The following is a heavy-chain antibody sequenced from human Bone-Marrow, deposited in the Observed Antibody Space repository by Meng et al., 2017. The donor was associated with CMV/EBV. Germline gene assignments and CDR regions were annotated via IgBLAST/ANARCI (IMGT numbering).Heavy chain of an antibody. J-gene: IGHJ5*02. D-gene: IGHD3-3*01. V-gene: IGHV3-74*01. Sequence: MRWVREAPGTGLVWVSRRNSDASRTSYADSVKGRFTISRDNANNTLYLQMNSLRAEDTAVYYCARAQGGTIFGVVSGKIYNWFDPWGQGTLVTVSS. CDR3: ARAQGGTIFGVVSGKIYNWFDP. CDR2: RNSDASRT.